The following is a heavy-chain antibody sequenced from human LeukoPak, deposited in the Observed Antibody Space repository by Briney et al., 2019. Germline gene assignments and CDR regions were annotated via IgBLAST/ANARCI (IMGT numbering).Heavy chain of an antibody. CDR3: ARDRLYGPPDY. V-gene: IGHV3-7*01. J-gene: IGHJ4*02. CDR1: GFIFSSYW. Sequence: PGGSLRLSCAASGFIFSSYWMSWVRQAPGKGLEWVAKIKQDGSEKYYLDSVKGGFTTSRANAKHSLSLQMNSLRAEDTAVYYCARDRLYGPPDYWGQGTLVTVSP. CDR2: IKQDGSEK. D-gene: IGHD4-17*01.